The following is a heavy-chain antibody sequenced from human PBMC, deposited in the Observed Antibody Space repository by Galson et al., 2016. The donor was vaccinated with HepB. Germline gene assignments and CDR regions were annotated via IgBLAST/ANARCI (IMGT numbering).Heavy chain of an antibody. CDR1: GFTFSNYA. D-gene: IGHD2-21*02. CDR3: ARDISPFIVVVTASADC. Sequence: SLRLSCATSGFTFSNYALHWVRQAPGKGLEWVAVISSVGNNKYYADSVKGRFTIPRNNSKNTLYLQMHGLRGDDTALYYCARDISPFIVVVTASADCWGQGTRVTVSS. J-gene: IGHJ4*01. V-gene: IGHV3-30-3*01. CDR2: ISSVGNNK.